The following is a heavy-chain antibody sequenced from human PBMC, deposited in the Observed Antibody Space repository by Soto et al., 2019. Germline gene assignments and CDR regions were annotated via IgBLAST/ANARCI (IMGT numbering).Heavy chain of an antibody. V-gene: IGHV1-58*01. CDR3: AAQYSSGWFKAYYYYGMDV. Sequence: SVKVSCKASGFTFTNSAVQWVRQARGQRLDWIGWVVVGSGNTDYAQKFRERVTITRDTSTGTAYMELSSLRFEDTAVYYCAAQYSSGWFKAYYYYGMDVWGQGTTVTVSS. D-gene: IGHD6-13*01. CDR1: GFTFTNSA. CDR2: VVVGSGNT. J-gene: IGHJ6*02.